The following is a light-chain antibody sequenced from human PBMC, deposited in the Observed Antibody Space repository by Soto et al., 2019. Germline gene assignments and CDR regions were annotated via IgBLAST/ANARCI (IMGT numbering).Light chain of an antibody. CDR1: SSNVGSNY. J-gene: IGLJ7*01. CDR2: RNN. Sequence: QPVLTQPPSASGTPGQRVTFSCSGSSSNVGSNYVYWYQQLPGTAPKLLIYRNNQRPSGVPDRFSGSKSGTSASLAISGLRSEDEADYYCAAWDDSLSGPVFGGGTQLTVL. V-gene: IGLV1-47*01. CDR3: AAWDDSLSGPV.